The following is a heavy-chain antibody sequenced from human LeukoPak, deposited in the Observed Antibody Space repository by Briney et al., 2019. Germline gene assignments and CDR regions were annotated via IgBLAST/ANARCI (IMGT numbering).Heavy chain of an antibody. V-gene: IGHV4-34*01. Sequence: SETLSLTCAVYGGSFSGYYWSWIRQPPGKGLEWIGEINHSGSTNYKPSLKSRVTISVDTSKNQISLKPSSVTAADTAVYYCARVEVRSMTLDYWGQGTLVTVSS. J-gene: IGHJ4*02. CDR3: ARVEVRSMTLDY. CDR2: INHSGST. CDR1: GGSFSGYY. D-gene: IGHD1-1*01.